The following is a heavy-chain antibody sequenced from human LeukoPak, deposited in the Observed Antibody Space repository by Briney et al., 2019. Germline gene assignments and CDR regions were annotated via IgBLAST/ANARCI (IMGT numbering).Heavy chain of an antibody. D-gene: IGHD6-19*01. CDR1: GFILSDYN. J-gene: IGHJ4*02. CDR3: ARESESSGWYDY. V-gene: IGHV3-43*02. CDR2: ISGDGGST. Sequence: GRSLRLSCAASGFILSDYNMHWVRQAPGKGLEWVSLISGDGGSTFYADSVKGRFTISRDNSKNSLYLQMNSLRSDDTALYYCARESESSGWYDYWGQGTLVTVSS.